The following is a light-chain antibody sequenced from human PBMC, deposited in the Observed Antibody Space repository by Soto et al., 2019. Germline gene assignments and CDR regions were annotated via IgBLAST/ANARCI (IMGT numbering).Light chain of an antibody. V-gene: IGKV1-5*01. J-gene: IGKJ5*01. CDR2: DAS. Sequence: DIHMPQSPSSLSASVGDRVTITCRASQSISSYLNWYQQKPGKAPKLLIYDASSLKSGVPSRFSGSGSGTEFTLTISSLQPDDFATYYCQHYNSYPITFGQGTRLEIK. CDR3: QHYNSYPIT. CDR1: QSISSY.